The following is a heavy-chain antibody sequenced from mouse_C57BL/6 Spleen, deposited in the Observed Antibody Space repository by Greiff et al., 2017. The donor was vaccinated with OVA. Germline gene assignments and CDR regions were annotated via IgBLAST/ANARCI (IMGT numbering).Heavy chain of an antibody. V-gene: IGHV1-61*01. CDR3: ASHYGSSLYWYFDV. Sequence: QVQLKQSGAELVRPGSSVKLSCKASGYTFTSYWMDWVKQRPGQGLEWIGNIYPSDSETHYNQKFKDKATLTVDKSSSTAYMQLSSLTSEDSAVYYCASHYGSSLYWYFDVWGTGTTVTVSS. J-gene: IGHJ1*03. CDR1: GYTFTSYW. D-gene: IGHD1-1*01. CDR2: IYPSDSET.